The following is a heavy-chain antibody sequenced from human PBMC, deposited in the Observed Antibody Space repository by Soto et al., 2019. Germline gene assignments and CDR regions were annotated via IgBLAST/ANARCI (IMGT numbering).Heavy chain of an antibody. CDR2: IYPGDSDT. J-gene: IGHJ3*02. Sequence: PGESLKISCKGSGYSCTSYWIGWVRQMPGKGLEWMGIIYPGDSDTRYSPSFQGQVTISADKSISTAYLQWSSLKASDTAMYYCARHERIAAAGDAFDIWGQGTMVTVSS. CDR1: GYSCTSYW. CDR3: ARHERIAAAGDAFDI. D-gene: IGHD6-13*01. V-gene: IGHV5-51*01.